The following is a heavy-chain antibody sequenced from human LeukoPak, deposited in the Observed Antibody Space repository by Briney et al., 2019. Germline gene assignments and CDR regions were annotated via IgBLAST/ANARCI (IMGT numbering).Heavy chain of an antibody. Sequence: GGSLRLSCAASGFAFADYAIHWVRQGPGGGLERVSLTSGDGGTTYYADSVKGRFTISRDNSKNSLFLQMNSLRTEDTALYYCAKDMVWGWYFDLWGRGTLVTVSS. D-gene: IGHD7-27*01. J-gene: IGHJ2*01. CDR1: GFAFADYA. V-gene: IGHV3-43*02. CDR3: AKDMVWGWYFDL. CDR2: TSGDGGTT.